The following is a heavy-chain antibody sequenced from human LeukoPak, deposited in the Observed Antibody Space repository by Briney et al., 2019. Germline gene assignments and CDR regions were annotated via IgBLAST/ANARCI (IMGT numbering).Heavy chain of an antibody. D-gene: IGHD2-2*01. CDR3: ASTNCSSAGCYGANWFDP. J-gene: IGHJ5*02. Sequence: TSETLSLTCTVSGGSLRRGDYYWSWIRQPPGKGLGWLGFIYYRGNTFDYNPSLKSRVNISVDTSKNQYSLRLSSVTAVDTAVYYCASTNCSSAGCYGANWFDPWGQGTLVTVSS. V-gene: IGHV4-30-4*08. CDR1: GGSLRRGDYY. CDR2: IYYRGNT.